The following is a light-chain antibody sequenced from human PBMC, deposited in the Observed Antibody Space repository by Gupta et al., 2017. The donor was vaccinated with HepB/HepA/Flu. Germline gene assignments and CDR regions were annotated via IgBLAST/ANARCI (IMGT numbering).Light chain of an antibody. V-gene: IGKV3-11*01. CDR2: DAS. CDR1: QSVEIY. CDR3: QQRKHWPLT. Sequence: ETVLTQSPATLSLSPGERATLSCSTSQSVEIYLVWYQQKPGQAPRLVIYDASNRATGIPARFSGSGAGTDFTLIISSLEPEDFAVYYCQQRKHWPLTFGAGTKVEI. J-gene: IGKJ4*01.